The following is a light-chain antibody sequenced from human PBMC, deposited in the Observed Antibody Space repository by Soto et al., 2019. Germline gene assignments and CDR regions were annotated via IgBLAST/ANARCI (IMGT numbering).Light chain of an antibody. J-gene: IGKJ4*01. V-gene: IGKV3-20*01. CDR3: QQYGSSPPLT. CDR1: QSVSNSY. Sequence: EIVLTQSPGTLALSPGERATLSCRASQSVSNSYLAWYQQKPGQAPRLLIYGASSRATGIPDRFSGSGSGTDFTLTISRLEPEDFAVYYCQQYGSSPPLTFDGGTKVDIK. CDR2: GAS.